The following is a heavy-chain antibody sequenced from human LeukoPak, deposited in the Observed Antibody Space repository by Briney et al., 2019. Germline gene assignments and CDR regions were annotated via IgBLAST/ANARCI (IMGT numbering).Heavy chain of an antibody. CDR2: ISSSSSYI. V-gene: IGHV3-21*01. CDR3: ARGATTGYYFDY. J-gene: IGHJ4*02. Sequence: GGSLRLSCAASGFTFSSYSMNWVRQAPGKGLEWVSSISSSSSYIYYADSVKDRFTISRDNAKSSLYLQMNSLRAEDTAVYYCARGATTGYYFDYWGQGTLVTVSS. CDR1: GFTFSSYS. D-gene: IGHD1-26*01.